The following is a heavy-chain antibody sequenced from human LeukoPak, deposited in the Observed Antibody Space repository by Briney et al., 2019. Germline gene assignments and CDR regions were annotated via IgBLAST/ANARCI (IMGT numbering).Heavy chain of an antibody. J-gene: IGHJ4*02. CDR1: GFTFSSYA. V-gene: IGHV3-23*01. CDR3: AKSGDYYVSRELDY. Sequence: GGSLRLSCAASGFTFSSYAMSWVRQAPGKGLEWVSAISGSGGSTYYADSVKGRFTISRDNSKNTLYLQMNSLRAEDTAVYYCAKSGDYYVSRELDYWGQGTLVTVSS. CDR2: ISGSGGST. D-gene: IGHD3-22*01.